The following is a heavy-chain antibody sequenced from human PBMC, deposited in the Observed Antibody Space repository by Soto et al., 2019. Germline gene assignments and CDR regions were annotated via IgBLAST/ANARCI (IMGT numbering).Heavy chain of an antibody. CDR2: IYAGGST. D-gene: IGHD1-26*01. J-gene: IGHJ4*02. CDR1: GFTDITNY. V-gene: IGHV3-66*01. CDR3: ARKKSIVGATGYFDY. Sequence: EVQMVESGGGLVQPGGSLRLSCAVSGFTDITNYISWVRQAPGKGLEWVSDIYAGGSTYYTDSVKGRFAISRDNSKNTLYLQMNSLRAEDTAVYYCARKKSIVGATGYFDYWGQGTLVIVSS.